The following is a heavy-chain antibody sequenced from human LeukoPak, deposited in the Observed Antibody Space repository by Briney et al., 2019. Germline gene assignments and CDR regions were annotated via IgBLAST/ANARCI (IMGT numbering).Heavy chain of an antibody. CDR2: IYYSGST. D-gene: IGHD1-20*01. V-gene: IGHV4-39*07. Sequence: PSETLSLTCTVSGGSISSSSYYWGWIRQPPGKGLEWIGSIYYSGSTYYNPSLKSRVTISVDRSKSQFSLKLSSVTAADTAVYYCARGTAITGYYFDYWGQGTLVTVSS. CDR1: GGSISSSSYY. J-gene: IGHJ4*02. CDR3: ARGTAITGYYFDY.